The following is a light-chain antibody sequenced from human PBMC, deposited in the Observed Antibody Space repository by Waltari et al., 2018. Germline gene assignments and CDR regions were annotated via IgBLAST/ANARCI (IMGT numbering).Light chain of an antibody. Sequence: DIQMTQSPASLSAPVGETVTITCRASQSISNYLNWYQQKAGEVPKLLMFTVSTLQRGVSSRFSGRGSGTNFTLTITSLQREDFATYHCQQTHTTPYTFGQGTKLEI. J-gene: IGKJ2*01. CDR2: TVS. V-gene: IGKV1-39*01. CDR3: QQTHTTPYT. CDR1: QSISNY.